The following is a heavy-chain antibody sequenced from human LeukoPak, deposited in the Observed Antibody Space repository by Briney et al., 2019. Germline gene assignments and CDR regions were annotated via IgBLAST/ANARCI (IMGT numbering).Heavy chain of an antibody. Sequence: PSETLSLTCTVSGGSISSGDYYWSWIRQPPGKGLEWIGYIYYSGSTYYNPSLKSRVTISVDTSKNQFSLKLSSVTAADTAVYYCARGGNSGSSCFDYWGQGTLVTVSS. CDR1: GGSISSGDYY. D-gene: IGHD6-13*01. CDR2: IYYSGST. CDR3: ARGGNSGSSCFDY. J-gene: IGHJ4*02. V-gene: IGHV4-30-4*01.